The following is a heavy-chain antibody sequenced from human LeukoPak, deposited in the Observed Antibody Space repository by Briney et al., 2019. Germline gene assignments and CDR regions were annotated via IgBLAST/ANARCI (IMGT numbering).Heavy chain of an antibody. CDR2: ISGSGTNT. CDR1: GFTFSSYA. CDR3: AKDFYDSSGYHS. V-gene: IGHV3-23*01. Sequence: GGSLRLSCAASGFTFSSYAMNWVRQAPGKGLEWVSGISGSGTNTYYADSVKGRFTISRDNSKNTLYLQMNSLRAEDTAVYYCAKDFYDSSGYHSWGQGTLVTVSS. D-gene: IGHD3-22*01. J-gene: IGHJ4*02.